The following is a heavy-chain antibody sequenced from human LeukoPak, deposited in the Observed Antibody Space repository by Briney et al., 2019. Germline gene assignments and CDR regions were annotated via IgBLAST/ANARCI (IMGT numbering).Heavy chain of an antibody. D-gene: IGHD7-27*01. Sequence: KTSETLSLTCTVSGGSISSYYWSWIRQPPGKGLEWIGYIYYSGSTNYNPSLKSRVTISVDTSKNQFSLKLSSVTAADTAVYYCASLTGDVSGDAFDIWGQGTMVTVSS. CDR3: ASLTGDVSGDAFDI. CDR1: GGSISSYY. V-gene: IGHV4-59*01. J-gene: IGHJ3*02. CDR2: IYYSGST.